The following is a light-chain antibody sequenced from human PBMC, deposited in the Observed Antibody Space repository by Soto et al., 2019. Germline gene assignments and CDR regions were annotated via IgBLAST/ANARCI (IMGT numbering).Light chain of an antibody. J-gene: IGKJ5*01. Sequence: IVLTQSAGTLSLSPGERAILSCRASQPFXNNYLAWCQQKPGQAPRILXYSASRRATGSPDRCSGSGSGTDFTLTISRLDPEDFAVYYCQQYGSATSTFGQGTRLEI. CDR3: QQYGSATST. CDR2: SAS. CDR1: QPFXNNY. V-gene: IGKV3-20*01.